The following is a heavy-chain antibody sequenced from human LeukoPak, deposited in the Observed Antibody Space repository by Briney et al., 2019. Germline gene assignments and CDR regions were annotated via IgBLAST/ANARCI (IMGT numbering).Heavy chain of an antibody. Sequence: GESLKISCKASGYTFTTYWIGWVRQMPGKGLEWMGIVYPADSDTRYSPSFQGQVTISADKSISTAYLQWSSLKASDTAMYYCARKVPAVGFDIWGQGTMVTVSS. CDR1: GYTFTTYW. D-gene: IGHD2-2*01. V-gene: IGHV5-51*01. CDR3: ARKVPAVGFDI. J-gene: IGHJ3*02. CDR2: VYPADSDT.